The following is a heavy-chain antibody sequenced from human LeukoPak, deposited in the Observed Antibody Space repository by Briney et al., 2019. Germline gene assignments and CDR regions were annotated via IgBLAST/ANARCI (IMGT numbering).Heavy chain of an antibody. CDR3: AKDPRPYSCGSTPVVY. J-gene: IGHJ4*02. D-gene: IGHD6-19*01. CDR2: IIGSGGST. Sequence: GGSLRLSCAAAGFTFSSYAMSWFREAPGEGLEWVSAIIGSGGSTYYADSVKGRFTISRDNSTNTMSLQRSSRRSEDRAVYYCAKDPRPYSCGSTPVVYWGQGTLFTVSS. V-gene: IGHV3-23*01. CDR1: GFTFSSYA.